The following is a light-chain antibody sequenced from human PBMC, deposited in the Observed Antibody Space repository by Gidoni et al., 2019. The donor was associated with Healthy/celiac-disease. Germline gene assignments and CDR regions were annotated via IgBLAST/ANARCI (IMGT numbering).Light chain of an antibody. V-gene: IGKV3-15*01. CDR1: QSVSST. CDR3: QQYNNWHPWT. CDR2: GAS. J-gene: IGKJ1*01. Sequence: EIVMTPSSATLSVSPGERATLSCRASQSVSSTLAWYQQKPGQAPRILIYGASTRATGIPARCSGSGSGTEFTLTISSLQSEDFAVYYCQQYNNWHPWTFGQGTKVEIK.